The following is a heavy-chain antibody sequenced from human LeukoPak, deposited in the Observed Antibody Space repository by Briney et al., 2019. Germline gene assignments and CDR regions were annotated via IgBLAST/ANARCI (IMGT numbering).Heavy chain of an antibody. CDR3: AMGFTMAYFSGMDV. V-gene: IGHV5-51*01. CDR1: GYSFTGYW. CDR2: IYPGDSDT. J-gene: IGHJ6*02. D-gene: IGHD3-3*01. Sequence: GESLKISCKGSGYSFTGYWIGWVRQMPGKGLEWMGIIYPGDSDTKYSPSFQGQVTMSADKSTSTAYLQWSSLQASDTAVYYCAMGFTMAYFSGMDVWGQGATVTVSS.